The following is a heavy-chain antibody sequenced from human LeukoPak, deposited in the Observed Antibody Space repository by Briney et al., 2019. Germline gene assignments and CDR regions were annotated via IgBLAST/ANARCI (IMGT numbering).Heavy chain of an antibody. J-gene: IGHJ6*02. Sequence: ASVKVSCKASGYSFSTHDINWVRQATGQGLEYMGWVNPNSGNTGYAQNFQGRVTMTRDTSTTTAYMKLSNLRSDDTAVYYCARGGTMVRGVNALGNYGMDVWGQGTTVTVSS. CDR2: VNPNSGNT. CDR1: GYSFSTHD. CDR3: ARGGTMVRGVNALGNYGMDV. V-gene: IGHV1-8*01. D-gene: IGHD3-10*01.